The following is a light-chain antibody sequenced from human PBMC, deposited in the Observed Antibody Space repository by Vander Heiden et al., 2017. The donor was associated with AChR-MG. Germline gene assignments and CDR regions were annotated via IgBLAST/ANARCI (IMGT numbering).Light chain of an antibody. CDR2: YKSDSDK. J-gene: IGLJ3*02. V-gene: IGLV5-45*02. Sequence: QAVLTQPSSLSASPGASPSLTCTLRSDNNVGTHRIYWSHQKPGSPPQDRLRYKSDSDKQQGSGVPSRFSGSKGASANAGILLISGRQSEDEADYYCMIWHNSSWVFGGGTKLTVL. CDR1: SDNNVGTHR. CDR3: MIWHNSSWV.